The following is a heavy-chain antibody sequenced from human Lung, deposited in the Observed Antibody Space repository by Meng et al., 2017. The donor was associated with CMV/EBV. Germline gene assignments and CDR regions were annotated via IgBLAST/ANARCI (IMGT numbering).Heavy chain of an antibody. CDR1: GFTFSNYA. CDR3: AKIHSSSWFFDS. CDR2: VYSASGNT. D-gene: IGHD6-13*01. V-gene: IGHV3-23*03. Sequence: GESXKISCAASGFTFSNYAMSWVRQAPGKGLEWVSVVYSASGNTYYADSVKGRFTVSRDNSKNTLDLQLNSLRTEDTAVYYCAKIHSSSWFFDSWGQGPLVTVSS. J-gene: IGHJ4*02.